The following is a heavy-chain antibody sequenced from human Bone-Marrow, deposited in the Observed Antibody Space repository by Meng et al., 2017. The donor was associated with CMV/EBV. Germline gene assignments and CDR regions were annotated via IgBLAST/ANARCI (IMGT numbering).Heavy chain of an antibody. Sequence: SVKVSCKASGYTFTRYFMHWVRQAPGQGLEWMGWINPNSGGTNYAQKLQGRVTMTRDTSISTAYMELSRLRSDDTAVYYCAREYSSSPGGFDYWGQGTLVTVSS. CDR1: GYTFTRYF. V-gene: IGHV1-2*02. J-gene: IGHJ4*01. D-gene: IGHD6-6*01. CDR3: AREYSSSPGGFDY. CDR2: INPNSGGT.